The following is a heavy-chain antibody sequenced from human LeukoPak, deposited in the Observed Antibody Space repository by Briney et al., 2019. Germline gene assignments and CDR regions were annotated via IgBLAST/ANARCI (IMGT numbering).Heavy chain of an antibody. CDR2: INADNGNT. J-gene: IGHJ4*02. CDR3: ARDRGTVTTTLGY. V-gene: IGHV1-3*01. Sequence: ASVKVSCKASGYTFTNYAMHWVRQAPGQRLEWKGWINADNGNTKYSQRFQGRVTITRDTSASTAYMELSSLRSEDTAVYYCARDRGTVTTTLGYWGQGTLVTVSS. CDR1: GYTFTNYA. D-gene: IGHD4-17*01.